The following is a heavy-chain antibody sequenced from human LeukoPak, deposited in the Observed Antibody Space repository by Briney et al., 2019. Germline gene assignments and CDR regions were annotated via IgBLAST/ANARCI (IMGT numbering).Heavy chain of an antibody. J-gene: IGHJ5*02. V-gene: IGHV4-34*01. CDR1: GGSFSGYY. D-gene: IGHD6-19*01. CDR3: ARQVVAGPWDNWFDP. Sequence: SETLSLTCAVYGGSFSGYYWSWIRQPPGKGLEWIGEINHSGSTNYNPSLKSRVTISVDTSKNQFSLKLSSVTAADTAVYYCARQVVAGPWDNWFDPWGQGTLVTVSS. CDR2: INHSGST.